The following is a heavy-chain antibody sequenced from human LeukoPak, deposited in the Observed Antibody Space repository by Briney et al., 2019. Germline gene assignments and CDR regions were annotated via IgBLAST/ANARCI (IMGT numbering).Heavy chain of an antibody. Sequence: PSETLSLTCAVYGGSFSGYYWSWIRQPPGKGLEWIGEINHSGSTNYNPSLKSRVTISVDTSKNQFSLKLSSVTAADTAVYYCARQSKAAGTWKYYFDYWGQGTLVTVSS. D-gene: IGHD6-13*01. J-gene: IGHJ4*02. CDR3: ARQSKAAGTWKYYFDY. CDR1: GGSFSGYY. CDR2: INHSGST. V-gene: IGHV4-34*01.